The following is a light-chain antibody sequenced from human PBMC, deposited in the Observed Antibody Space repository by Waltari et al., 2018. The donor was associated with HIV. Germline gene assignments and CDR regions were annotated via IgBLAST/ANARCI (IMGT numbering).Light chain of an antibody. CDR3: CSYAGSYTRV. Sequence: QSALTQPRSVSGSPGQSVTISCTGTSRDVGAYNYVSWYQQHPGKAPKVIISDVSKRPSGCPCRFSGSKSGNTASLTISGLQAEDEADYYCCSYAGSYTRVFGGGTKLTVL. J-gene: IGLJ3*02. V-gene: IGLV2-11*01. CDR2: DVS. CDR1: SRDVGAYNY.